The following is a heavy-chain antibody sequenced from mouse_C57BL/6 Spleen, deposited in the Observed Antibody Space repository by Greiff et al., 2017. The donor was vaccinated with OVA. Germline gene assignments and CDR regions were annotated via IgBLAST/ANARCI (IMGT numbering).Heavy chain of an antibody. CDR2: IDPSDSET. CDR1: GYTFTSYW. CDR3: ARDTTVDGYFDV. J-gene: IGHJ1*03. Sequence: QVQLQQPGAELVRPGSSVKLSCKASGYTFTSYWMHWVKQRPIQGLEWIGNIDPSDSETHYNQKFKDKATLTVDKSSSTAYMQLSSLTSEDSAVYYCARDTTVDGYFDVWGTGTTVTVSS. V-gene: IGHV1-52*01. D-gene: IGHD1-1*01.